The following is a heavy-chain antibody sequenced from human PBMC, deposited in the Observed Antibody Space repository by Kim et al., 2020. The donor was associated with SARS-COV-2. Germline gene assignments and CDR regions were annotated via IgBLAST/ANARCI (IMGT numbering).Heavy chain of an antibody. J-gene: IGHJ5*01. D-gene: IGHD2-15*01. V-gene: IGHV3-64*01. CDR3: ATAETSGWYGS. CDR2: T. Sequence: TYYSNSVKGRFSISRDNSKNTLFLQMGSLRAEDMAVYYCATAETSGWYGSWGQGTLVTVSS.